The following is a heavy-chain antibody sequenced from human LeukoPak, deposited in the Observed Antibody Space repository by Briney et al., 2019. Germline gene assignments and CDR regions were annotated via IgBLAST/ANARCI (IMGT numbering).Heavy chain of an antibody. CDR2: ISGSGAGT. CDR1: GFTFSNYA. V-gene: IGHV3-23*01. Sequence: GGFLRLSCAASGFTFSNYAMNWVRQAPGKGLEWVSIISGSGAGTYYADSVKGRFTISRDNAKNSLYLQMNSLRAEDTAVYYCAREGVSLIDYWGQGTLVTVSS. CDR3: AREGVSLIDY. J-gene: IGHJ4*02.